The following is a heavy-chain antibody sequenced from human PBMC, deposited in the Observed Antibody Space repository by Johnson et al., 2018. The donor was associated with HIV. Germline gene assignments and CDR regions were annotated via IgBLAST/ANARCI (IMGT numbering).Heavy chain of an antibody. V-gene: IGHV3-33*01. J-gene: IGHJ3*02. CDR1: GFTITTYG. D-gene: IGHD3-22*01. CDR2: IWYDGSNK. CDR3: AREGNYYDSSSHVFDI. Sequence: VQLVESGGGVVQPGRSLRLSCVASGFTITTYGMHWVRQAPGKGLEWVAVIWYDGSNKYYVDSVKGRFTISRDNAKNSLYLQMNSLRAEDTAVYYCAREGNYYDSSSHVFDIWGQGTMVTVSS.